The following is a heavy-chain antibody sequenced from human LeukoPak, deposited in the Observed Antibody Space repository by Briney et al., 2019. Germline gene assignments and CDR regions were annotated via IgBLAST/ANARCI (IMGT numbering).Heavy chain of an antibody. V-gene: IGHV1-18*01. Sequence: ASVKVSCKASGYTFTSYGISWVRQSPGQGLEWMGWISAYNGNTNYAQKLQGRVTMTTDTSTSTAYMELRSLRSDDTAVYYCARTTMIVVAEHPPEYWGQGTLVTVSS. CDR2: ISAYNGNT. D-gene: IGHD3-22*01. CDR1: GYTFTSYG. CDR3: ARTTMIVVAEHPPEY. J-gene: IGHJ4*02.